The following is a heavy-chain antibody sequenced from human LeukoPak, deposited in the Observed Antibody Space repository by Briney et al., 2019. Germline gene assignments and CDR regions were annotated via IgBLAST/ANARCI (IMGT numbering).Heavy chain of an antibody. D-gene: IGHD6-19*01. J-gene: IGHJ3*02. CDR1: GGTFSSYA. CDR2: IIPILGIA. V-gene: IGHV1-69*04. CDR3: ARPQYSQYSSLTDAFDI. Sequence: GASVKVSCKASGGTFSSYAISWVRQAPGQWLEWMGRIIPILGIANYAQKFQGRVTITADKSTSTAYMELSSLRSEDTAVYYCARPQYSQYSSLTDAFDIWGQGTMVTVSS.